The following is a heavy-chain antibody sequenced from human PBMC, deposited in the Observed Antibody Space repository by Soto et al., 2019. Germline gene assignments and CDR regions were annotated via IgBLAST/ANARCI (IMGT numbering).Heavy chain of an antibody. V-gene: IGHV2-70*01. J-gene: IGHJ6*02. Sequence: GSGPTLVNPTQTLTLTCTFSGFSLSTSGMCVSWIRQPPGKALEWLALIDWDDDKYYSTSLKTRLTISKDTSKNQVVLTMTNMEPVDTATYYCARLHGGYSYGYHSGPSYYYYGMDVWGQGTTVTVSS. CDR3: ARLHGGYSYGYHSGPSYYYYGMDV. CDR1: GFSLSTSGMC. CDR2: IDWDDDK. D-gene: IGHD5-18*01.